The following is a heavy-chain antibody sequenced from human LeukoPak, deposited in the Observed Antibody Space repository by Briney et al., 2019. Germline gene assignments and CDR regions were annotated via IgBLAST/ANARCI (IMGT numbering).Heavy chain of an antibody. V-gene: IGHV3-23*01. D-gene: IGHD2-2*01. CDR1: EFTLRSYT. CDR2: ISSLGVST. J-gene: IGHJ6*03. CDR3: ARMPSTEIYYFYYMDV. Sequence: GGSLRLSCADSEFTLRSYTMNWVRLAPGKGLEWVSGISSLGVSTYYADSVKGRFTISRDNSKNTVYLQMDSLATEDTAIYYCARMPSTEIYYFYYMDVWDKGTTVTVSS.